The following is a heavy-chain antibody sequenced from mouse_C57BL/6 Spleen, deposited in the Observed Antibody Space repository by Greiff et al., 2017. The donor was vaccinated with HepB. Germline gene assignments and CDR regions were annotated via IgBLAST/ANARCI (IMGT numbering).Heavy chain of an antibody. CDR2: IFPGSGST. Sequence: VQLQQSGPELVKPGASVKISCKASGYTFTDYYINWVKQRPGQGLEWIGWIFPGSGSTYYNEKFKGKATLTVDKSSSTAYMLLSSLTSEDSAVYFCARGGTTVVATGDWYFDVWGTGTTVTVSS. D-gene: IGHD1-1*01. J-gene: IGHJ1*03. CDR3: ARGGTTVVATGDWYFDV. V-gene: IGHV1-75*01. CDR1: GYTFTDYY.